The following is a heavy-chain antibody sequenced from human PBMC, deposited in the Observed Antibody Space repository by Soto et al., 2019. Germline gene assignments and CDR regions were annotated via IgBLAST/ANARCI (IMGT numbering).Heavy chain of an antibody. CDR2: IRSKVYGGTT. V-gene: IGHV3-49*03. CDR3: TRGSTRYYYYGMDV. J-gene: IGHJ6*02. Sequence: GGSLRLSCTASGFTFGDYTMSWFRQAPGKGLEWVGFIRSKVYGGTTEFAASVKGRFTISRDDSKSIAYLQMNSLKTEDTAVYYCTRGSTRYYYYGMDVWGQGTTVTVSS. CDR1: GFTFGDYT.